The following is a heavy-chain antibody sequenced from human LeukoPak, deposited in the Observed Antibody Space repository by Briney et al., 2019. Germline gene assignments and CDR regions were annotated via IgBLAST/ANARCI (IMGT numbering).Heavy chain of an antibody. J-gene: IGHJ4*02. V-gene: IGHV4-30-4*01. D-gene: IGHD1-26*01. CDR1: GGSISSGDYY. CDR2: IYYSGST. Sequence: SETLSLTCTVSGGSISSGDYYWSWIRQPPGKGLEWIGYIYYSGSTYYNPSLKSRVTISVDTSKNQFSLKLSSVTAADTAVYYCARGTSGSYIDYWGQGTLVTVSS. CDR3: ARGTSGSYIDY.